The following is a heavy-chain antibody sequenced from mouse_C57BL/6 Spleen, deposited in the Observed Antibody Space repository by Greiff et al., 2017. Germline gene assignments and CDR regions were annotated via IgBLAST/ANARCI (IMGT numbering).Heavy chain of an antibody. D-gene: IGHD5-1-1*01. CDR3: ARSRDTWHAMDY. Sequence: QVQLKQSGAELVKPGASVKISCKASGYAFSSYWMNWVKQRPGKGLEWIGQIYPGDGDTNYNGKFKGKATLTADKSSSTAYMQLSSLTSEDSAVYFWARSRDTWHAMDYWGQGTSVTVSS. V-gene: IGHV1-80*01. J-gene: IGHJ4*01. CDR2: IYPGDGDT. CDR1: GYAFSSYW.